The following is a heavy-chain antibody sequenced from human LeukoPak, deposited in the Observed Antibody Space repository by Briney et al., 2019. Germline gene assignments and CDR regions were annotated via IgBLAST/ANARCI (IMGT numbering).Heavy chain of an antibody. CDR1: GFSLSTSGVG. J-gene: IGHJ4*02. CDR2: IYWDDDE. V-gene: IGHV2-5*02. Sequence: SGPTLVKPTQTLTLTCTFSGFSLSTSGVGVGWIRQPPGKALEWLALIYWDDDERYSPSLKSRLTITKDTSKNQVVLTMTNMDPVDTATYYCAHWLESTVVTPFDYWGQGTLVTVSS. CDR3: AHWLESTVVTPFDY. D-gene: IGHD4-23*01.